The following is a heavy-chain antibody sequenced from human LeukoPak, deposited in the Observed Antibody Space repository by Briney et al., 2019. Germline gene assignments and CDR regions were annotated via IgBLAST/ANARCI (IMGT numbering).Heavy chain of an antibody. D-gene: IGHD1-26*01. V-gene: IGHV2-70*01. CDR2: VDWDDDD. Sequence: SGPTLVNPTQTLTLTCTFSGFSLTTIGMCVSWIRQPPGKALEWLALVDWDDDDYYSTSLRTRLTVSKDTSENQVVLTMTDMDPVDTATYYCAWSQTWYSGNYYSPAFDSWGQGTMVTVSS. CDR3: AWSQTWYSGNYYSPAFDS. J-gene: IGHJ3*02. CDR1: GFSLTTIGMC.